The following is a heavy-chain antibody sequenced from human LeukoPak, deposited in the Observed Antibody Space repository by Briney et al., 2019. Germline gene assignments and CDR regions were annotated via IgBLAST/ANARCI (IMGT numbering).Heavy chain of an antibody. CDR2: ISGSGGST. D-gene: IGHD4-17*01. CDR3: AKGDCGDYDGWFDP. J-gene: IGHJ5*01. Sequence: QTGGSLRLSCAASGFTFSSYAMSWVRQAPGKGLEWVSAISGSGGSTYYADSVKGRFTISRDNSKNTLYLQMNSLRGEDTAVYYCAKGDCGDYDGWFDPWGQGTLVTVS. V-gene: IGHV3-23*01. CDR1: GFTFSSYA.